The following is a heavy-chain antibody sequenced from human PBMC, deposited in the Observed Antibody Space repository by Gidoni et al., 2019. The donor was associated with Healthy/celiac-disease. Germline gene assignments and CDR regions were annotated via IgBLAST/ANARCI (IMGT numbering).Heavy chain of an antibody. V-gene: IGHV4-59*01. CDR2: IYYSGST. CDR1: GGSISSYY. J-gene: IGHJ3*02. Sequence: QVQLQESGPGRVKPSETLSLTCPVSGGSISSYYWTWIRQPPGKGLEWIGYIYYSGSTNYNPSLKSRVTISVDTSKNQFSLKLSSVTAADTAVFYCARWGVVHDAFDIWGQGTMVTVSS. CDR3: ARWGVVHDAFDI. D-gene: IGHD2-15*01.